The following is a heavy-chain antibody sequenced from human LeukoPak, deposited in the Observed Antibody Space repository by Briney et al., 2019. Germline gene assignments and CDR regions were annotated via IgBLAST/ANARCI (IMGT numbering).Heavy chain of an antibody. Sequence: GGSLRLSCAASGFTFDDYSMHWVRQAPGKGLEGVSVISWNSGSIGYADSVKGRFTISRDNAKNSLYLQMNSLRAEDTALYYCAKDIATGNRLYYFDYWGQGTLVTVSS. CDR2: ISWNSGSI. CDR3: AKDIATGNRLYYFDY. J-gene: IGHJ4*02. V-gene: IGHV3-9*01. CDR1: GFTFDDYS. D-gene: IGHD1-14*01.